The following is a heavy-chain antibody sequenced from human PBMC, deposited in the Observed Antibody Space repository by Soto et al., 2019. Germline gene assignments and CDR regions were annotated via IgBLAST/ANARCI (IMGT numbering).Heavy chain of an antibody. J-gene: IGHJ6*02. D-gene: IGHD2-2*01. CDR3: ERVTEGGVVPPRDG. CDR1: GGTFSSYT. CDR2: IIPILGIA. Sequence: QVQLVQSGAEVKKPGSSVKVSCKASGGTFSSYTISWVRQAPGQALAWMGRIIPILGIANYAQKIQGRVTITADKSTSTAYMEPSSLRSEDTSVYYCERVTEGGVVPPRDGWGQGTTVTVSS. V-gene: IGHV1-69*02.